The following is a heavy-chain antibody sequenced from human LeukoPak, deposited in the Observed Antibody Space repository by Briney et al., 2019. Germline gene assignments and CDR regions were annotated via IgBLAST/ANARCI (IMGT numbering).Heavy chain of an antibody. CDR1: GGTFSSYA. Sequence: SVKVSCKASGGTFSSYAISWVRQAPGQGLEWMGGIIPIFGTANYAQKLQGRVTMTTDTSTSTAYMELRSLRSDDTAVYYCAREAYNWNYLGYFDYWGRGTLVTVSS. D-gene: IGHD1-7*01. V-gene: IGHV1-69*05. CDR3: AREAYNWNYLGYFDY. J-gene: IGHJ4*02. CDR2: IIPIFGTA.